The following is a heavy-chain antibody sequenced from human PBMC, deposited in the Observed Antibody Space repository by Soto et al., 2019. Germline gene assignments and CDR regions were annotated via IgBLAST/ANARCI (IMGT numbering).Heavy chain of an antibody. V-gene: IGHV3-30-3*01. D-gene: IGHD6-13*01. CDR3: ARGWRWESRPGIAAAGSMDV. CDR1: GFTFSSYA. Sequence: GGSLRLSCAASGFTFSSYAMHWVRQAPGKGLEWVAVISYDGSNKYYADSMKGRFTISRDNSKNTLYLQMNSLRAEDTAVYYCARGWRWESRPGIAAAGSMDVWGQGTTVTVSS. J-gene: IGHJ6*02. CDR2: ISYDGSNK.